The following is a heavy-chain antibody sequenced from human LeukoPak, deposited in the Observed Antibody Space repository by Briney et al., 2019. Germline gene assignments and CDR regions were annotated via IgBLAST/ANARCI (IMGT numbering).Heavy chain of an antibody. J-gene: IGHJ6*02. CDR1: GFTFSSYA. V-gene: IGHV3-23*01. CDR3: TKDAGARIDYYYGMDV. D-gene: IGHD2/OR15-2a*01. CDR2: ISSSGGST. Sequence: GASLRLSCAASGFTFSSYAMSWVRQAPRKGLEWVSSISSSGGSTYYAAPVKGQFTISKDNSKNPLYLKMNSLRAEDTAVYYCTKDAGARIDYYYGMDVWGQGTTVTVSS.